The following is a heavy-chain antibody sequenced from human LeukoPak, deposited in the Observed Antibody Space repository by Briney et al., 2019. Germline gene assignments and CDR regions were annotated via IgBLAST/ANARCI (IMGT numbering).Heavy chain of an antibody. CDR1: GGSISSGGYS. V-gene: IGHV4-30-4*07. CDR2: IYYSGST. CDR3: ARDRYYYDSSARYFDY. J-gene: IGHJ4*02. Sequence: SETLSLTCAVSGGSISSGGYSWSWIRQPPGKGLEWIGYIYYSGSTYYNPSLKSRVTISVDTSKNQSSLKLSSVTAADTAVYYCARDRYYYDSSARYFDYWGQGTLVTVSS. D-gene: IGHD3-22*01.